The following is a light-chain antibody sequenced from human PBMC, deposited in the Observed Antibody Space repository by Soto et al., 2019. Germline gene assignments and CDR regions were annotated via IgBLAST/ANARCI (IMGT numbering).Light chain of an antibody. CDR1: QSVLYSSNNKNY. CDR2: WAS. CDR3: QQYYSTPPWT. J-gene: IGKJ1*01. Sequence: DIVMTQSQDSLAVSLGERATINCKSAQSVLYSSNNKNYLAWYQQKPGQPPKLLIYWASTRQSGVPDRFIGGGSGTDFTLTISSLQAEDVAVYYCQQYYSTPPWTFGQGTKVEIK. V-gene: IGKV4-1*01.